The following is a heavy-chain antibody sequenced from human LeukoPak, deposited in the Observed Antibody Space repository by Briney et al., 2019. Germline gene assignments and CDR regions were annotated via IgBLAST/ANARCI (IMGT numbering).Heavy chain of an antibody. CDR2: ISGSGGST. CDR1: GFTFSDYA. CDR3: AKAKGARFDP. V-gene: IGHV3-23*01. Sequence: PGGSLRLSCVASGFTFSDYAMSWVRQAPGKGLEWVSAISGSGGSTYYADSVKGRFTNSRDNSKNTLYLQRNSLRAEDTAVYYCAKAKGARFDPWGQGTLVTVSS. J-gene: IGHJ5*02. D-gene: IGHD1-26*01.